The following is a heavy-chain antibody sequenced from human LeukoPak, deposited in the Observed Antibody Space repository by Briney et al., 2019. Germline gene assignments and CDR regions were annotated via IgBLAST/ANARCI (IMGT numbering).Heavy chain of an antibody. V-gene: IGHV1-18*01. D-gene: IGHD2-15*01. Sequence: ASVKVSCKASGYTFTSYGISWVRQAPGQGLEWMGWISAYNGNTNYAQKLQGRVTMTTDTSTSTAYMELRSLRSDDTAVYYCARDGGYCSGGSRYGGWFDPWGQGTLVTVSS. J-gene: IGHJ5*02. CDR1: GYTFTSYG. CDR3: ARDGGYCSGGSRYGGWFDP. CDR2: ISAYNGNT.